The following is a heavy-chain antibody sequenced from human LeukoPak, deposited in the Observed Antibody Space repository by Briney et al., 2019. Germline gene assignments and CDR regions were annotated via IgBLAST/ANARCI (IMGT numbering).Heavy chain of an antibody. D-gene: IGHD2-2*01. J-gene: IGHJ5*02. CDR2: IYNTENT. Sequence: PSETLSLTCTVSGGSISSFYWSWIRQSPGKGLEWIGYIYNTENTNYNPSLKSRVTISVDTSKNQFSLKVKSVTASDTAVYYCASSKPDLDTWGQGTLVTVSS. V-gene: IGHV4-59*08. CDR1: GGSISSFY. CDR3: ASSKPDLDT.